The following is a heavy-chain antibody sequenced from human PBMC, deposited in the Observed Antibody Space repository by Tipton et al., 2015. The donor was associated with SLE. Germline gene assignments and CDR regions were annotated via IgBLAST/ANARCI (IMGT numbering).Heavy chain of an antibody. D-gene: IGHD3-3*01. CDR1: GFTFSSYD. J-gene: IGHJ4*02. CDR3: ARESPGDYDFWSGYSKIYFDF. V-gene: IGHV3-30*02. Sequence: SLRLSCAASGFTFSSYDIHWVRQAPGKGLEWVTFIRYDGSNKYYADSVKGRFTVSRDNSNNTLYLQMNSLRAEDTAVYYCARESPGDYDFWSGYSKIYFDFWGRSIGVSVSS. CDR2: IRYDGSNK.